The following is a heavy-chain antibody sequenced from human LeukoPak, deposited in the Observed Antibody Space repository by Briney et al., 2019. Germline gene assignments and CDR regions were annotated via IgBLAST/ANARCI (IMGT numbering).Heavy chain of an antibody. J-gene: IGHJ6*02. Sequence: GTSVKVSCKASGFTFTSSAVQWVRQARGQRLEWIGWIVVGSGNTNYAQKFQERVTITRDMSTSTAYMELSSLRSEDTAVYYCARVHSSGYYYYYGMDVWGQGTTVTVSS. V-gene: IGHV1-58*01. CDR2: IVVGSGNT. CDR3: ARVHSSGYYYYYGMDV. CDR1: GFTFTSSA. D-gene: IGHD3-22*01.